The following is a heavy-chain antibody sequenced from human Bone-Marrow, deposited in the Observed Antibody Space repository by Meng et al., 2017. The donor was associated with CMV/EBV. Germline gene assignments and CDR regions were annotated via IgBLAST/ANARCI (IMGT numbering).Heavy chain of an antibody. CDR2: ISDDGSNK. V-gene: IGHV3-30*04. CDR3: ARDVGAIWSGYSDAFDI. D-gene: IGHD3-3*01. Sequence: GGSLRLSCAASGFTFSSYAMHWVRQAPGNWLEWVAVISDDGSNKYYADSVKGRFTIARDNSKNTLYLQMDSLGAEDTAVYYCARDVGAIWSGYSDAFDIWGQGTMVTVSS. J-gene: IGHJ3*02. CDR1: GFTFSSYA.